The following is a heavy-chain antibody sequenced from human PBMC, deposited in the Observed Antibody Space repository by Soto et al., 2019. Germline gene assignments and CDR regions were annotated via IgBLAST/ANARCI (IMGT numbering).Heavy chain of an antibody. CDR3: AKEGSSGWYPFYYYYGMDV. D-gene: IGHD6-19*01. Sequence: SLRLSCAASGFTFDDYTMHWVRQAPGKGLEWVSLISWDGGSTYYADSVKGRFTISRDNSKNSLYLQMNSLRTEDTALYYCAKEGSSGWYPFYYYYGMDVWGQGTTVTVSS. J-gene: IGHJ6*02. CDR1: GFTFDDYT. CDR2: ISWDGGST. V-gene: IGHV3-43*01.